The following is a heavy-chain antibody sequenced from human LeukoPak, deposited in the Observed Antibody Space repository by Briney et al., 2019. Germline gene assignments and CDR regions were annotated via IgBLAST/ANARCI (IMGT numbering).Heavy chain of an antibody. J-gene: IGHJ4*02. CDR1: GFTFSSYG. D-gene: IGHD5-24*01. V-gene: IGHV3-30*18. CDR3: AKPRPRDGYNYRRWAPFDY. Sequence: PGGSLRLSCAASGFTFSSYGMHWVRQAPGKGLEWVAVISYDGSNKYYADSVKGRFTISRDNSKNTLYLQMNSLRAEDTAVYYCAKPRPRDGYNYRRWAPFDYWGQGTLVTVSS. CDR2: ISYDGSNK.